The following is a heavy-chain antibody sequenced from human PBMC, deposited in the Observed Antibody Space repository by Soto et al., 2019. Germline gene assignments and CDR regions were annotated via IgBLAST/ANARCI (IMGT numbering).Heavy chain of an antibody. CDR3: ARECFRGPDSDGAAAGTLDY. Sequence: GGSLRLSCAASGFTFSSYAMHWVRQAPGKGLEWVAVISYDGSNKYYADSVKGRFAISRDNSKNTLYLQMNSLRAEDTAVYYCARECFRGPDSDGAAAGTLDYWGQGTLVTVSS. CDR2: ISYDGSNK. CDR1: GFTFSSYA. V-gene: IGHV3-30*09. D-gene: IGHD6-13*01. J-gene: IGHJ4*02.